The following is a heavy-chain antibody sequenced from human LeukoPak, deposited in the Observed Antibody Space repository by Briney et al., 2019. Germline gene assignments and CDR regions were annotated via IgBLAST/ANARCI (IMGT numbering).Heavy chain of an antibody. Sequence: SETLSLTCTVSGGSISSGSYYWSWIRQPAGKGLEWIGRIYTSGSTNYNPSLKSRVTISVDTSKNQFSLKLSSVTAADTAVYYCARGAQLGYWGQGTLVTVSS. D-gene: IGHD6-6*01. CDR1: GGSISSGSYY. CDR2: IYTSGST. CDR3: ARGAQLGY. J-gene: IGHJ4*02. V-gene: IGHV4-61*02.